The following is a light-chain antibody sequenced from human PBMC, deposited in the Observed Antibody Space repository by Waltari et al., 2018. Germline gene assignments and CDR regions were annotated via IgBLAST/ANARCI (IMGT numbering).Light chain of an antibody. Sequence: IQLTQTPSTLSASAGDRVTITCRASQDIHRYLAWYQHKSGKAPRVLIYLASTLEIGVPSRFSGSGSGTQFTLTIRNLQPEDFATYVCQQYHGDWTTFGQGTRLEIK. CDR3: QQYHGDWTT. CDR1: QDIHRY. CDR2: LAS. V-gene: IGKV1-5*03. J-gene: IGKJ5*01.